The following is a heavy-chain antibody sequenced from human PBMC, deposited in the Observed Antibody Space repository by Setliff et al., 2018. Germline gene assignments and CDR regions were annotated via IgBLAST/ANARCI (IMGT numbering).Heavy chain of an antibody. V-gene: IGHV3-48*01. Sequence: GSLRLSCAASGFTFNNFAMHWVRQAPGKGLEWVSYISSSSSTIYYAGSVKGRFTISRDNAKNSLYLQINSLRAEDTAVYYCARDHGTVPGVDYMDVWGKGTTVTVSS. CDR1: GFTFNNFA. CDR2: ISSSSSTI. CDR3: ARDHGTVPGVDYMDV. D-gene: IGHD1-1*01. J-gene: IGHJ6*03.